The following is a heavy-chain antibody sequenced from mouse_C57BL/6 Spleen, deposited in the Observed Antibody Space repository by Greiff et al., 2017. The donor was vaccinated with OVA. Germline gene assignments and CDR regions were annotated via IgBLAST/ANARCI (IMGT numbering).Heavy chain of an antibody. Sequence: VQLQQSGPVLVKPGASVKMSCKASGYTFTDYYMNWVKQSHGQSLEWIGVINPYNGGTSYNQKFKGKATLTVVKSSSTAYMELNSLTSEDSAVYYCATSGSPYWYFDVWGTGTTVTVSA. CDR1: GYTFTDYY. D-gene: IGHD1-1*01. J-gene: IGHJ1*03. CDR2: INPYNGGT. CDR3: ATSGSPYWYFDV. V-gene: IGHV1-19*01.